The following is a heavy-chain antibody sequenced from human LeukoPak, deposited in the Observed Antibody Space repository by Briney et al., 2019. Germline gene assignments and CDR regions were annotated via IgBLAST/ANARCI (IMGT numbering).Heavy chain of an antibody. D-gene: IGHD2-2*01. CDR3: VKGYCNSATCPFDY. CDR2: ISWKSGTI. J-gene: IGHJ4*02. V-gene: IGHV3-9*01. CDR1: GFTFDDYA. Sequence: GRSLRLSCEGSGFTFDDYAMHWVRQAPGKGLEWVSGISWKSGTINYADSVKGRFTISRDNAKNSLYLQMSNLKFGDTALYYCVKGYCNSATCPFDYWDQGTLVTVSS.